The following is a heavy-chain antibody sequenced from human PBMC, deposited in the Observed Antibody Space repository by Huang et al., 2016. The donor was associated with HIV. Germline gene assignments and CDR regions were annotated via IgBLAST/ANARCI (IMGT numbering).Heavy chain of an antibody. Sequence: QVQLQESGPGLVKPSETLSLTCTVSGGSISTHYWSWIRQPPGKGLEWICSIDYSGSTNHSPSLKSRVTILLDTSKNQFSLRVNSVTAADTAMYYCARDHHDFWRGYRRMYFFDHWGQGTLVTVSS. J-gene: IGHJ4*02. V-gene: IGHV4-59*11. CDR3: ARDHHDFWRGYRRMYFFDH. CDR2: IDYSGST. CDR1: GGSISTHY. D-gene: IGHD3-3*01.